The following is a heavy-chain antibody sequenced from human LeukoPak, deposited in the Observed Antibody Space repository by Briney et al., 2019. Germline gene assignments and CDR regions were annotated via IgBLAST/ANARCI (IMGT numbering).Heavy chain of an antibody. D-gene: IGHD2-15*01. J-gene: IGHJ4*02. CDR2: ISSSSSYI. V-gene: IGHV3-21*01. CDR3: ARDASRNYCSGGSCYPGPVAY. CDR1: GFTFRSYS. Sequence: GGSLRLSXAASGFTFRSYSMNWVRQAPGKGLEWVSSISSSSSYIYYADSVKGRFTISRDNAKNSLYLQMNSLRAEDTAVYYCARDASRNYCSGGSCYPGPVAYWGQGTLVTVSS.